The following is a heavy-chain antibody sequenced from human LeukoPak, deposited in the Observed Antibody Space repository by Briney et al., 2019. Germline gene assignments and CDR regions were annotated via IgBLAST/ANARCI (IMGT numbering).Heavy chain of an antibody. J-gene: IGHJ4*02. CDR2: ISSSGSNT. D-gene: IGHD2-2*01. V-gene: IGHV3-11*04. CDR3: ARDREPLSYFDY. Sequence: GGSLRLSCVASGFTFSDYYMSWVRQAPGKGLEWVSYISSSGSNTYYADSGKGRFTISRDNAKNTLYLQMNSLRAEDTAVYYCARDREPLSYFDYWGQGNLVTVSS. CDR1: GFTFSDYY.